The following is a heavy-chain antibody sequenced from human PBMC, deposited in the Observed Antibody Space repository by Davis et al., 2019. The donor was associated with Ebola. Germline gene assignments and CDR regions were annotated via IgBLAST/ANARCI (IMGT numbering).Heavy chain of an antibody. V-gene: IGHV4-59*01. CDR1: GGSISSYY. CDR3: ARVETGLVYYGMDV. J-gene: IGHJ6*02. CDR2: IYYSGST. D-gene: IGHD3/OR15-3a*01. Sequence: SETLSLTCTVSGGSISSYYWSWIRQLPGKGLEWIGYIYYSGSTNYNPSLKSRVTISVDTSKNQFSLKLSSVTAADTAVYYCARVETGLVYYGMDVWGQGTTVIVSS.